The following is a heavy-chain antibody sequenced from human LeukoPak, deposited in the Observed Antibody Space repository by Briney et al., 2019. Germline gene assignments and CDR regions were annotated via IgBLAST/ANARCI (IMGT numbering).Heavy chain of an antibody. CDR2: IDHSGST. CDR1: GGSFSGYY. V-gene: IGHV4-34*01. CDR3: AKESNSSDNWYFDL. D-gene: IGHD2/OR15-2a*01. Sequence: SETLSLTCAVYGGSFSGYYWNWIRQSPGKGLEWIGEIDHSGSTNYNPSLKSRVTMSVDTSKNQFSLTLTSVTAADTAVYYCAKESNSSDNWYFDLWGRGTLVTVSS. J-gene: IGHJ2*01.